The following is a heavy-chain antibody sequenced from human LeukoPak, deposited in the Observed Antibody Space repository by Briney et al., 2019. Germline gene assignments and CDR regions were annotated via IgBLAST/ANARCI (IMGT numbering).Heavy chain of an antibody. J-gene: IGHJ4*02. D-gene: IGHD3-10*01. V-gene: IGHV3-33*01. CDR3: ARDRGQSYFDY. CDR1: GFTFRNYG. Sequence: GRSLRLSCATSGFTFRNYGMHWVRQAPGKGLEWVAIIYYDGSNQYYADSVKGRFTISRDNSKNTLYLQLNSLRAEDTAMYYCARDRGQSYFDYWGQGTLVTVPS. CDR2: IYYDGSNQ.